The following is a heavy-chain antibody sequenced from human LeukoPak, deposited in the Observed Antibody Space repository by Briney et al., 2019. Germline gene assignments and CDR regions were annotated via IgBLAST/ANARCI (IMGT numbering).Heavy chain of an antibody. Sequence: ASVKVSCKASGYTFTSYYMHWVRQAPGQGLEWMGIINPSGGSTSYAQKFQGRVTMTRDTSTSTVYMELSSLRSEDTAVYYCARAGSGVGADHHPYYYYYGMDVWGQGTTVTVSS. D-gene: IGHD1-26*01. CDR3: ARAGSGVGADHHPYYYYYGMDV. V-gene: IGHV1-46*01. CDR1: GYTFTSYY. J-gene: IGHJ6*02. CDR2: INPSGGST.